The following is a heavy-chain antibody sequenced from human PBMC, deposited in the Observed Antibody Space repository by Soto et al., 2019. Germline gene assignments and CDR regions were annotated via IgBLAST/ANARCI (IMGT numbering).Heavy chain of an antibody. D-gene: IGHD4-17*01. Sequence: QVQLVESGGGVVQPGRSLRLSCAASGFTFSSYGMHWVRQAPGKGLEWVAVISYDGSNKYYADSVKGRFTISRDNSKNTLYLQMNSLRAEDTAVYYCAKDWVLYGDYEDLGHGFDYWGQGTLVTVSS. CDR2: ISYDGSNK. V-gene: IGHV3-30*18. J-gene: IGHJ4*02. CDR1: GFTFSSYG. CDR3: AKDWVLYGDYEDLGHGFDY.